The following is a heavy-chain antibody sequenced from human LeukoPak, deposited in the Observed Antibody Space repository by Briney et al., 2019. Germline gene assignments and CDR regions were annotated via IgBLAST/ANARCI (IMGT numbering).Heavy chain of an antibody. V-gene: IGHV4-39*01. J-gene: IGHJ4*02. CDR1: GGSISSSSYY. CDR3: ANPLVSGYVGY. D-gene: IGHD5-12*01. Sequence: SETLSLTCTVSGGSISSSSYYWGWVRQPPGKGLEWIGSIYYSGSTYYNPSLKSRVTISVDTSKNQFSLKLSSVTAADTAVYYCANPLVSGYVGYWGQGTLVTVSS. CDR2: IYYSGST.